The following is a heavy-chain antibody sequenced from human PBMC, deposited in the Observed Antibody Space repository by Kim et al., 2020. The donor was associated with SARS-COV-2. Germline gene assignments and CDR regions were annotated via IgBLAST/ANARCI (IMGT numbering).Heavy chain of an antibody. CDR3: ARGYREIRIFGGMDV. V-gene: IGHV5-51*01. CDR2: IYPRDSET. J-gene: IGHJ6*02. D-gene: IGHD3-3*01. Sequence: GESLKISCKGYGYTFTNYWLAWVRHMPGKGLEWMGIIYPRDSETRYSPSFQGQVTISADKSITTAYLQWNSLKASDTAMYYCARGYREIRIFGGMDVWGQ. CDR1: GYTFTNYW.